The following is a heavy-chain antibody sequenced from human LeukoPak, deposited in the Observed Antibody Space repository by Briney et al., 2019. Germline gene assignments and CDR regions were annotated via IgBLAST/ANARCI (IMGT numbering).Heavy chain of an antibody. Sequence: ASVKVSCKASGYTFTGYYMHWVRQAPGQGLEWMGWINPNSGGTNYAQKFQGRVTMTRDTSISTAYMELSRLRSDDTAVYYSASRCDSSGYYYYYYGMDVWGQGTTVTVSS. CDR1: GYTFTGYY. V-gene: IGHV1-2*02. J-gene: IGHJ6*02. D-gene: IGHD3-22*01. CDR3: ASRCDSSGYYYYYYGMDV. CDR2: INPNSGGT.